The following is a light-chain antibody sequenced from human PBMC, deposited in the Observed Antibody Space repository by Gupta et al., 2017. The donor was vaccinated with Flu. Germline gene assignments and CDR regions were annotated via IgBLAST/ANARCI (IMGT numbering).Light chain of an antibody. Sequence: EIVLTQSPATLSLSPGERATLSCRASQSVGTYLAWYQQKPGQTPRLLIYDASNRATGIPARFSDSGYGTDFTLTISSLEPEDFAVYYCQKRSNWPPYTFGQGTRLEIK. CDR1: QSVGTY. J-gene: IGKJ2*01. V-gene: IGKV3-11*01. CDR2: DAS. CDR3: QKRSNWPPYT.